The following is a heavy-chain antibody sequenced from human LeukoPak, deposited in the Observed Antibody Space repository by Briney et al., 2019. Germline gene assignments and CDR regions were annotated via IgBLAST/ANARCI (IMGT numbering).Heavy chain of an antibody. V-gene: IGHV1-69*13. CDR2: IIPIFGTA. CDR1: GYTFTGYY. J-gene: IGHJ5*02. CDR3: AREGLGYCSSTSCYPHWFDP. Sequence: ASVKVSCKASGYTFTGYYMHWVRQAPGQGLEWMGGIIPIFGTANYAQKFQGRVTITADESTSTAYMELSSLRSEDTAVYYCAREGLGYCSSTSCYPHWFDPWGQGTLVTVSS. D-gene: IGHD2-2*01.